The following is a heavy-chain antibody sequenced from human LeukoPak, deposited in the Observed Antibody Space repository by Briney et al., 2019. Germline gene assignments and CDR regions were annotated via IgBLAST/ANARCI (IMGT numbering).Heavy chain of an antibody. CDR3: AKDLAALGHYFDY. D-gene: IGHD6-25*01. CDR2: IAGGDDR. J-gene: IGHJ4*02. Sequence: GGSLRPSCAASGFIFSPYAMSWVRQAPGKGLEWVAGIAGGDDRFYADSVKGRFSISRDNSKNTLYLQMNSLRAEDTAVYYCAKDLAALGHYFDYWGQGTLVTVSS. CDR1: GFIFSPYA. V-gene: IGHV3-23*01.